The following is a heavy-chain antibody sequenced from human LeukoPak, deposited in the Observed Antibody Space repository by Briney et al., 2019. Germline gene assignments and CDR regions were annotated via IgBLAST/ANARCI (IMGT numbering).Heavy chain of an antibody. D-gene: IGHD2-21*02. V-gene: IGHV4-39*01. CDR2: IYYSGST. CDR1: GGSISSSSYY. CDR3: ARPLGVVTAMNHWFDP. J-gene: IGHJ5*02. Sequence: PSETLSLTCTVSGGSISSSSYYWGWIRQPPGKGLEWIGSIYYSGSTYYNPSLKSRVTISVDTSKNQFSLKLSSVTAADTAVYYCARPLGVVTAMNHWFDPWGQGTLVTVSS.